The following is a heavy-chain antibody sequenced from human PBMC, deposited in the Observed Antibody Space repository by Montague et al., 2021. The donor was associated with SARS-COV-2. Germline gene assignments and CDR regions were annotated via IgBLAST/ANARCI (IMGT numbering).Heavy chain of an antibody. CDR1: GGSISSYY. CDR3: GRVRGNTIFGVVIISVFDI. J-gene: IGHJ3*02. V-gene: IGHV4-59*01. Sequence: SETLSLTCTVSGGSISSYYWSWIRQPPGKGLEWIGYIYYSGSTNYNPSLEGRGTISVDTSKNQFSLKLSSVTSADTAVYYCGRVRGNTIFGVVIISVFDIWGQGTMVTVSS. D-gene: IGHD3-3*01. CDR2: IYYSGST.